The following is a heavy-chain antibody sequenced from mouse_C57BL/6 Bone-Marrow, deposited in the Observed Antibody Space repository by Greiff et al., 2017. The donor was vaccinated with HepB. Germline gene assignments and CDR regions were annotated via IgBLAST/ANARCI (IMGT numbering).Heavy chain of an antibody. Sequence: VQLQQSGPELVKPGASVKISCKASGYSFTGYYMNWVKQSPEKSLEWIGEINPSTGGTTYNQKFKAKATLTVDKSSSTAYMQLKSLTSEDSAVYYCARRGGGYPYWYFDVWGTGTTVTVSS. CDR2: INPSTGGT. V-gene: IGHV1-42*01. J-gene: IGHJ1*03. CDR1: GYSFTGYY. D-gene: IGHD2-2*01. CDR3: ARRGGGYPYWYFDV.